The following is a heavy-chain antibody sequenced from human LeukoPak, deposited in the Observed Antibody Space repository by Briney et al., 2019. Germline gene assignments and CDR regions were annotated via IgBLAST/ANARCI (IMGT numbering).Heavy chain of an antibody. J-gene: IGHJ4*02. CDR2: INSDGSNT. CDR3: ARAVSGWQAIDY. CDR1: GFTFTSYW. Sequence: QPGGSLRLSCAASGFTFTSYWMHWVRQAPGKGLVWVSDINSDGSNTRYADSVRGRFTISRDNAKEMVHLQMNSLRAEDTAVYYCARAVSGWQAIDYWGQGTLVTVSS. D-gene: IGHD6-19*01. V-gene: IGHV3-74*01.